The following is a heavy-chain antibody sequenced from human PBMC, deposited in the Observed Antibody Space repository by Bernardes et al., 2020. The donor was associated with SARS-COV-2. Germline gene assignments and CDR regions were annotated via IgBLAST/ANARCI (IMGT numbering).Heavy chain of an antibody. CDR2: IYYSGST. CDR3: ASGPDLATINYFDY. CDR1: GGSISSSSYY. Sequence: SETLSLTCTVSGGSISSSSYYWGWIRQPPGKGLEWIGSIYYSGSTYYNPSLRSRVTISVDTSKNQFSLKLSSVTAADTAVYYCASGPDLATINYFDYWGQGTLDTVSS. D-gene: IGHD5-12*01. J-gene: IGHJ4*02. V-gene: IGHV4-39*01.